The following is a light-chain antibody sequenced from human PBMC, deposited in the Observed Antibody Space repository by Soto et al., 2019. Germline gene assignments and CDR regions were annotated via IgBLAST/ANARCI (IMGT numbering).Light chain of an antibody. V-gene: IGKV1-39*01. CDR2: GTS. CDR1: ENIFSY. J-gene: IGKJ1*01. Sequence: DIQMTQSPSSLSASVGDRVTITCRASENIFSYVNWYQQKSGHAPKLLIFGTSSLHSGVPSGFSGSGSGTDFTLTISSLQPEDFASYYCQQSYSTPRTFGQGTKVDIK. CDR3: QQSYSTPRT.